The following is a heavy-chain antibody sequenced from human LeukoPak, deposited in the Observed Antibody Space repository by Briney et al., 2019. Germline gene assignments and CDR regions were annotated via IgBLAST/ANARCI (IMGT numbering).Heavy chain of an antibody. V-gene: IGHV4-39*07. D-gene: IGHD6-13*01. CDR1: GGSIRSSGYY. CDR2: INHSGST. Sequence: SETLSLTCTVSGGSIRSSGYYWSWIRQPPGKGLGWIGEINHSGSTNYNPSLKSRVTISVDTSKNQFSLKLSSVTAADTAVYYCARTIRSSWYIPYYMDVWGKGTTVTVSS. CDR3: ARTIRSSWYIPYYMDV. J-gene: IGHJ6*03.